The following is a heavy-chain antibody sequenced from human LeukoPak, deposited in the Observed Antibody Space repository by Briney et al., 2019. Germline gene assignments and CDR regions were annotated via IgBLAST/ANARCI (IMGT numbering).Heavy chain of an antibody. Sequence: GGSLRLSCAASGFTFSDHAMSWVRQAPGKGLEWVSSFSDVTYYADSVKGRFTISRDNSKNTLYLQMNNLRVGDTAVYYCTKRPASSKGYFDYWGQGTLVTVSS. D-gene: IGHD2-2*01. CDR2: FSDVT. V-gene: IGHV3-23*01. CDR1: GFTFSDHA. J-gene: IGHJ4*02. CDR3: TKRPASSKGYFDY.